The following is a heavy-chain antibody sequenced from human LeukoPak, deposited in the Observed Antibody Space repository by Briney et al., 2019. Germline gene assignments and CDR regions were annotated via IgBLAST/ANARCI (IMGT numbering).Heavy chain of an antibody. Sequence: GGSLRLSCAASGFTFDDYAMHWVRQAPGKGLEWVSGISWNSGSIGYADSVKGRFTISRDNAKNSLYLQMNSLRAEDTALYYCAKDTGLRLGELSQLDYWGQGTLVTVSS. CDR2: ISWNSGSI. D-gene: IGHD3-16*02. CDR1: GFTFDDYA. V-gene: IGHV3-9*01. CDR3: AKDTGLRLGELSQLDY. J-gene: IGHJ4*02.